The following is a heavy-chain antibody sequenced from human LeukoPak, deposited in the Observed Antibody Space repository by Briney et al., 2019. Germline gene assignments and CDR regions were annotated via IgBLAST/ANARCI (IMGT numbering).Heavy chain of an antibody. Sequence: ASVKVSCKASGYTFTGYYMHWVRQAPGQGLEWMGWINPNSGGTNYAQKFQGRVTMTRDTSISTAYMELSRLRSDDTALYYCAPTYSYTVGGYDYWGQGTLVTVSS. J-gene: IGHJ4*02. D-gene: IGHD3-16*02. CDR2: INPNSGGT. V-gene: IGHV1-2*02. CDR1: GYTFTGYY. CDR3: APTYSYTVGGYDY.